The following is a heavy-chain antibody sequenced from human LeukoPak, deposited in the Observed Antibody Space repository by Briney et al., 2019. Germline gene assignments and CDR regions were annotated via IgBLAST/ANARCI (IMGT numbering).Heavy chain of an antibody. CDR1: GFTVSSNY. Sequence: GGSLRLSCAASGFTVSSNYMSWVRQAPGKGLEWVSVIYSGGSTYYADSVKGRFTISRDNSKNTLYLQMNSLRAEDTAVYYCARAHLSSASTDYMTVWGKGTTVTVSS. CDR2: IYSGGST. J-gene: IGHJ6*03. D-gene: IGHD6-6*01. CDR3: ARAHLSSASTDYMTV. V-gene: IGHV3-53*01.